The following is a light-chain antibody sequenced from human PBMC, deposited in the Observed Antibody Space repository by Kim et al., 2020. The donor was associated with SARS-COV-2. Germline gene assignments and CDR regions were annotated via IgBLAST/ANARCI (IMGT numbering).Light chain of an antibody. CDR2: DAS. Sequence: WCPGERATPSCRAGQGVGSQLAWYQQKPGQAPRLVIYDASDRATGIPARFSGSGSGTDFTLTISRLEPEDFAVYFCQQRRHWPVTFGQGTKVDIK. CDR3: QQRRHWPVT. V-gene: IGKV3-11*01. CDR1: QGVGSQ. J-gene: IGKJ1*01.